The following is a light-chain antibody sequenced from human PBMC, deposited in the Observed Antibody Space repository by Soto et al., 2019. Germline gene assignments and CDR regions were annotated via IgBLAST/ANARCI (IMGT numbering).Light chain of an antibody. CDR2: TAS. CDR3: QQSFSTPRT. V-gene: IGKV1-39*01. CDR1: ESISSY. J-gene: IGKJ4*01. Sequence: DIQMTQSPSSLSASVGDRVTITCRSSESISSYLNWYRQKPGKAPDLLIYTASNLQAGFPSRFSGSGSGTDFTLTITNLQPEDSATYYCQQSFSTPRTFGGGTKVDIK.